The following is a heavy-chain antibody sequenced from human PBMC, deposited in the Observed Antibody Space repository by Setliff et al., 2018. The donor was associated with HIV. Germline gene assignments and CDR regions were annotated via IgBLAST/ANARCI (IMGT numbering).Heavy chain of an antibody. V-gene: IGHV3-33*06. CDR1: GFSIGRYG. Sequence: PGESLKISCTASGFSIGRYGMHWVRQAPGKGLEWVALIWYDGRNKYYADSVKGRFTISRDNSKNTLYLQMNSLGAEDTAVYYCAKDKTGITNAFEYWGQGTLVTVSS. CDR2: IWYDGRNK. D-gene: IGHD1-7*01. J-gene: IGHJ4*02. CDR3: AKDKTGITNAFEY.